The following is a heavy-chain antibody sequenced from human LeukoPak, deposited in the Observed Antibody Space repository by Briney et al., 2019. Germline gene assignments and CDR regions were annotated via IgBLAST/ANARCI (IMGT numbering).Heavy chain of an antibody. CDR1: GFTFSSYG. J-gene: IGHJ5*02. CDR2: IRYDGSNK. CDR3: AKDGYTSGWFDP. D-gene: IGHD1-1*01. Sequence: PGGSLRLSCAASGFTFSSYGMHWVRQAPGKGLEWVAFIRYDGSNKYYADSVKGRFTISRDNSKNTLYLRMNSLRAEDTAVYYCAKDGYTSGWFDPWGQGTLVTVSS. V-gene: IGHV3-30*02.